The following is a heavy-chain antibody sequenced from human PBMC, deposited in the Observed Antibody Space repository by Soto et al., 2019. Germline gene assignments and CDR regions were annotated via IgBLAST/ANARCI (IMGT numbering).Heavy chain of an antibody. CDR3: ARDPLEGIAAAGTGLDY. Sequence: VQLVESGGGVVQPGRSLRLSCAASGFTFSSYGMHWVRQAPGKGLEWVAVIWYDGSNKYYADSVKGRFTISRDNSKNTLYLQMNSLRAEDTAVYYCARDPLEGIAAAGTGLDYWGQGTLVTVSS. D-gene: IGHD6-13*01. CDR1: GFTFSSYG. J-gene: IGHJ4*02. V-gene: IGHV3-33*01. CDR2: IWYDGSNK.